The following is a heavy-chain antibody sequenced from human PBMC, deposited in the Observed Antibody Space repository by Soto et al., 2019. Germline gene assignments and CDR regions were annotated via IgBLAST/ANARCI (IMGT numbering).Heavy chain of an antibody. D-gene: IGHD3-3*01. J-gene: IGHJ6*02. CDR1: GGTFSSYA. Sequence: ASVKVSCKASGGTFSSYAISWVRQAPGQGLEWMGGIIPIFGTANYAQKFQGRVTITADKSTSTAYMELSSLRSEDTAVYYCARSPLYYDFWSGPGAHYYYSMDVWGQGTTVTVSS. CDR2: IIPIFGTA. CDR3: ARSPLYYDFWSGPGAHYYYSMDV. V-gene: IGHV1-69*06.